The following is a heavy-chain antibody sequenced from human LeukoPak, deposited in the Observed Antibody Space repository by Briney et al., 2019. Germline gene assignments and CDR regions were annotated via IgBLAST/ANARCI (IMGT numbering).Heavy chain of an antibody. CDR1: GFSFGDYA. V-gene: IGHV3-9*01. Sequence: GGSLRLSCAASGFSFGDYAMHWVRQAPGKGLEWVSGITWNSDIKAYTDAVKGRFTVSRDNAKNSLYLQMNSLRAEDTAVYYCARDLGQYYDTSDNWFDPWGQGTLVTVSS. J-gene: IGHJ5*02. CDR3: ARDLGQYYDTSDNWFDP. CDR2: ITWNSDIK. D-gene: IGHD3-22*01.